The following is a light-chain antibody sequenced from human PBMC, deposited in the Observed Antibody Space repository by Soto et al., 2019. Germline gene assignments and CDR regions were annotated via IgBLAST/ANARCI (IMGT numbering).Light chain of an antibody. V-gene: IGKV1-5*03. CDR1: QSISSW. CDR2: KAS. J-gene: IGKJ1*01. Sequence: DIQMTQSPSTLCASVGDRVTITCRASQSISSWLAWYQQKPGKAPKILIYKASSLESGVPSRFSGSGSGTEFTLTISSLQPDDFATYYCQQYHTWWTFGQGTKVEI. CDR3: QQYHTWWT.